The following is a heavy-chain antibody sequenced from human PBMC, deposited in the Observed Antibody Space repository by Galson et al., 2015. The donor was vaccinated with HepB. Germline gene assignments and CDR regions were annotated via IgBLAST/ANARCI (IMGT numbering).Heavy chain of an antibody. V-gene: IGHV3-7*01. CDR1: GFTFSTFW. D-gene: IGHD3-16*01. CDR2: IKQDGSEK. J-gene: IGHJ6*02. Sequence: SLRLSCAASGFTFSTFWMTWVRQAPGKGLEWVANIKQDGSEKYYVDSVKGRFTISRDNAKNSLYLQVNSLRAEDTAVYYCVRHLDGYAYYYGLDVWGQGTTVTVSS. CDR3: VRHLDGYAYYYGLDV.